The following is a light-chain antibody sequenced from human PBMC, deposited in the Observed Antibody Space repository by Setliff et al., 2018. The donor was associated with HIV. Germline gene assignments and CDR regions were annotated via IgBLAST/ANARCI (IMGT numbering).Light chain of an antibody. V-gene: IGLV2-14*03. CDR3: NSYTSTNTYV. CDR1: SSDVGGYDY. Sequence: QSALTQPASVSGSAGQSITISCTGRSSDVGGYDYVSWHQQYPGKAPKLMIYEVNNRPSGVSNRFSGSKSGNSASLTISGLQTEDEADYYCNSYTSTNTYVFGTGTKVTVL. CDR2: EVN. J-gene: IGLJ1*01.